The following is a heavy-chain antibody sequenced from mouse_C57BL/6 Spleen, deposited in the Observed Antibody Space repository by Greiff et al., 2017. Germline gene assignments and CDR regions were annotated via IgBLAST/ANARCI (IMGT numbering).Heavy chain of an antibody. V-gene: IGHV1-50*01. D-gene: IGHD1-1*01. CDR2: SDPSDSYT. J-gene: IGHJ1*03. CDR3: ARKDYYGSSYGYFEV. CDR1: GYTFPSYW. Sequence: VQLQQPGAERVKPGASVKLSCKASGYTFPSYWMQRAQHRPGQGLVWNGESDPSDSYTNYNQKFKGKATLTVDTSSSTAYMQLSSLTSEDSAVYYGARKDYYGSSYGYFEVWGTGTTVTVSS.